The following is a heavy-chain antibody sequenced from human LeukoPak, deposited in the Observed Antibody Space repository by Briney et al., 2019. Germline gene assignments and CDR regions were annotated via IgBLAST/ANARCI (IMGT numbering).Heavy chain of an antibody. CDR2: IYYSGST. V-gene: IGHV4-59*08. CDR3: ARSDSTSDFWSCSQNWFDP. Sequence: PSETLSLTCTVSGGSISSYYWSWIRQPPGKGLEWIGYIYYSGSTNYNPSLKSRVTISVDTSKNQFSLKLSSVTAADTAVYYWARSDSTSDFWSCSQNWFDPWGQGTLVTVSS. J-gene: IGHJ5*02. D-gene: IGHD3-3*01. CDR1: GGSISSYY.